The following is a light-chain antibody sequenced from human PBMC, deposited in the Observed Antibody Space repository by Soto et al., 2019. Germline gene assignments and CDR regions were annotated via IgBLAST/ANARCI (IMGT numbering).Light chain of an antibody. V-gene: IGLV2-8*01. CDR2: EVS. J-gene: IGLJ2*01. CDR1: SSDVGGYNY. CDR3: ASYTGSDTLV. Sequence: QSVLTQPPSASGSPGQSVTISCTGTSSDVGGYNYVSWYQQHPGKAPKLMIYEVSKRPSGVPDRLSGSKSGNTASLTVSGLQVEAEADYYCASYTGSDTLVFGGGTKVTVL.